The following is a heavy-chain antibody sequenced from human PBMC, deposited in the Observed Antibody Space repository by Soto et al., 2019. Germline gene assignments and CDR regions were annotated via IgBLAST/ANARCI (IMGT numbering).Heavy chain of an antibody. CDR3: AREGSWPGGYYYYYMDV. J-gene: IGHJ6*03. Sequence: SETLSLTCTVSGGSISSGGYYWSWIRQHPGKGLEWIGYIYYSGSTYYNPSLKSRVTISVDTSKNQFSLKLSPVTAADTAVYYCAREGSWPGGYYYYYMDVWGKGTTVTVSS. CDR1: GGSISSGGYY. CDR2: IYYSGST. V-gene: IGHV4-31*03. D-gene: IGHD2-15*01.